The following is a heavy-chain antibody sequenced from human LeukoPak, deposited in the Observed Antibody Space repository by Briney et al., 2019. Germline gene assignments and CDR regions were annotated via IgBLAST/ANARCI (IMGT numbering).Heavy chain of an antibody. CDR1: GFTFSDYW. J-gene: IGHJ4*02. Sequence: GGSLRLSCTASGFTFSDYWMTWVRQAPGKGPEWVANIKQDGSQRYYVDSVRGRLTISRDNAENSLFLQMNGLRAEDTAVYYCARRGGSSSRRSPIDYWGQGTLVTVSS. CDR3: ARRGGSSSRRSPIDY. CDR2: IKQDGSQR. V-gene: IGHV3-7*01. D-gene: IGHD6-6*01.